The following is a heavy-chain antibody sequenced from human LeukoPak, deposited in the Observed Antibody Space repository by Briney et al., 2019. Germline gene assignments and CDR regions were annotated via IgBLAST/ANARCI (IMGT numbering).Heavy chain of an antibody. CDR2: INTSGST. CDR1: GGSISSGSYF. V-gene: IGHV4-61*02. CDR3: AREGYSSSWYSGYYYFDY. D-gene: IGHD6-13*01. J-gene: IGHJ4*02. Sequence: SETLSLTCTVSGGSISSGSYFWTWIRQPAGKGLEWIGRINTSGSTNYNPSLKSRVTISVDTSKNQFSLKLSSVTAADTAVFYCAREGYSSSWYSGYYYFDYWGQGTLVTVSS.